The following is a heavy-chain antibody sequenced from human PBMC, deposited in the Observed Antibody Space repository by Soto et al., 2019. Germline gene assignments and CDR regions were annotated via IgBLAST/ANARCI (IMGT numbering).Heavy chain of an antibody. CDR2: ISSSGSTI. J-gene: IGHJ2*01. V-gene: IGHV3-11*01. CDR1: GFTFNDYY. Sequence: QVPLVESGGGLVKPGGSLRLSCGISGFTFNDYYMTWIRQAPGKGLEWVSSISSSGSTIYFADSVKGRFTISRDNAKNSLYLQMNSLRAEDTAVYYCARVGAVTSYWYFDLWGRGTLVTVSS. CDR3: ARVGAVTSYWYFDL. D-gene: IGHD2-21*02.